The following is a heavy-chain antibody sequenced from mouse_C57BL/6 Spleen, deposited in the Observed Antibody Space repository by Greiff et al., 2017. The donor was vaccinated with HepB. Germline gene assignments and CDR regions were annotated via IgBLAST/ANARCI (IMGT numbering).Heavy chain of an antibody. CDR2: INPNNGGT. V-gene: IGHV1-22*01. CDR3: YYYGSRTRFAY. Sequence: EVQLQQSGPELVKPGASVKMSCKASGYTFTDYNMHWVKQSHGKSLEWIGYINPNNGGTSYNQKFKGKATLTVNKSSSTAYMELRSLTSEDSAVYYCYYYGSRTRFAYWGQGTLVTVSA. D-gene: IGHD1-1*01. J-gene: IGHJ3*01. CDR1: GYTFTDYN.